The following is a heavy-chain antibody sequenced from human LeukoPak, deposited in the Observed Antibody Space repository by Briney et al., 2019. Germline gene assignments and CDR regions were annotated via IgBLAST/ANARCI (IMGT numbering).Heavy chain of an antibody. D-gene: IGHD1-7*01. V-gene: IGHV4-59*01. CDR1: GGSISSYY. J-gene: IGHJ3*02. CDR2: IDHGGST. Sequence: PSETLSLTCTVSGGSISSYYWTWIRQPPGKGLEWIGYIDHGGSTNYNPSLRSRVSISSDTSKIQFSLELTSVTAADTAVYYCAREPYNWNYDAFDIWGQGTMVTVSS. CDR3: AREPYNWNYDAFDI.